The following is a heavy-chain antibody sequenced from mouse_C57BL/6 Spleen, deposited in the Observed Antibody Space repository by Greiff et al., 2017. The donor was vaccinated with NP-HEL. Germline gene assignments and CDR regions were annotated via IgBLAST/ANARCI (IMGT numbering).Heavy chain of an antibody. CDR1: GYTFTSYW. J-gene: IGHJ3*01. D-gene: IGHD1-1*01. CDR2: IDPSDSYT. V-gene: IGHV1-69*01. CDR3: ARSDITTVGAKGFAY. Sequence: QVQLQQPGAELVMPGASVKLSCKASGYTFTSYWMHWVKQRPGQGLEWIGEIDPSDSYTNYNQKFKGKSTLTVDKSSSTAYMQLSSLTSEDSAVYYCARSDITTVGAKGFAYWGQGTLVTVSA.